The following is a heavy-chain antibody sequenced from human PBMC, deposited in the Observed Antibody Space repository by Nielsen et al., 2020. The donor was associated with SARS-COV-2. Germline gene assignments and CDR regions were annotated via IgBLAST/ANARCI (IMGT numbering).Heavy chain of an antibody. V-gene: IGHV3-30*03. Sequence: GESRKISCAASGFTFSSYGMHWVRQAPGKGLEWVVVISYDGCNNYYADSVKGRFTISRDNSKNTLYLQMNSLRAEDTAVYYCASDSNSYNYYYYYGMDVWGQGTTVTVSS. CDR1: GFTFSSYG. CDR3: ASDSNSYNYYYYYGMDV. J-gene: IGHJ6*02. D-gene: IGHD2-2*01. CDR2: ISYDGCNN.